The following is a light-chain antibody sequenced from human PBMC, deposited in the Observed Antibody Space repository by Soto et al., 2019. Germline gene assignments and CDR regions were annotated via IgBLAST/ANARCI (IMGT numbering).Light chain of an antibody. CDR2: GAS. V-gene: IGKV3-20*01. J-gene: IGKJ2*01. Sequence: EIVLTQSPGTLSLSPGEKATLSCRASQTVYSTSLAWYQQKPGQGPRLLIYGASSRASGLPDRFSCSGSGTDFTLTISRLEPEDFAVYYCQQYGDAPYTFGQGTKLEIK. CDR3: QQYGDAPYT. CDR1: QTVYSTS.